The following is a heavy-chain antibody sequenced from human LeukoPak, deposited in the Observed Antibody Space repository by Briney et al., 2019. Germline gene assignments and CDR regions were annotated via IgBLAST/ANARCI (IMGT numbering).Heavy chain of an antibody. V-gene: IGHV3-30*03. CDR2: ISYDGSNK. CDR1: GFTFSSYG. D-gene: IGHD5-24*01. CDR3: ARLYLPATRFDY. J-gene: IGHJ4*02. Sequence: GGSLRLSCAASGFTFSSYGMNWVRQAPGKGLEWVAVISYDGSNKYYTDSVKGRFTISRDNSKNTLYLQMNSLRVEDTAVYYCARLYLPATRFDYWGQGTLVTVSS.